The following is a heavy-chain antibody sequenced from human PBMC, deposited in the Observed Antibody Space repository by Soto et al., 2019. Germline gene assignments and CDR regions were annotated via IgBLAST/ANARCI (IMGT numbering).Heavy chain of an antibody. CDR1: GGTFSSYA. CDR3: ARAFDDGGNPYWYFDL. J-gene: IGHJ2*01. Sequence: SVKVSCKASGGTFSSYAISWVRQAPGQGLEWMGGIIPIFGTANYAQKFQGRVTITADESTSTAYMELSSLRSEDTAVYYCARAFDDGGNPYWYFDLWGRGTLVTVSS. CDR2: IIPIFGTA. D-gene: IGHD2-15*01. V-gene: IGHV1-69*13.